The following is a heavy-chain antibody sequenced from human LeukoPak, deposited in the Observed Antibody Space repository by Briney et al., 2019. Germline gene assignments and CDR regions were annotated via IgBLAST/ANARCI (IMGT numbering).Heavy chain of an antibody. CDR2: ISGSGGST. Sequence: GSLRLSCVASAFTFSSYGMSWVRQVPGKGLEWVSEISGSGGSTYYADSVKGRFTISRDNAKNSLYLQMNSLRAEDTALYYCARESGDYPSFGAFDIWGQGTMVTVSS. D-gene: IGHD3-10*01. CDR1: AFTFSSYG. J-gene: IGHJ3*02. CDR3: ARESGDYPSFGAFDI. V-gene: IGHV3-23*01.